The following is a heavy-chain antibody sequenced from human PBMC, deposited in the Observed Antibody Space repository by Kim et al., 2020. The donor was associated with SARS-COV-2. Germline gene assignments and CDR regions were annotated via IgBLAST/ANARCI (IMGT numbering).Heavy chain of an antibody. D-gene: IGHD2-15*01. CDR1: GFTVSSNY. Sequence: GGSLRLSCAASGFTVSSNYMSWVRQAPGKGLEWVSVIYSGGSTYYADSVKGRFTISRDNSKNTLYLQMNSLRAEDTAVYYCARAGGKAAPGYYFDYWGQGTLVTVSS. V-gene: IGHV3-53*01. CDR2: IYSGGST. CDR3: ARAGGKAAPGYYFDY. J-gene: IGHJ4*02.